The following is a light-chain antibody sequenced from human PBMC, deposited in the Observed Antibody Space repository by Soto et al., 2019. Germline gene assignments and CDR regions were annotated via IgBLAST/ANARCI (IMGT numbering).Light chain of an antibody. Sequence: EIVMTQSPATLSVSPGETASLSCRASQSAGNFLAWYQQKPGQAPRLLIYYISTRATAIPARFSGIGSGTECTLTFNFLQSEDSAVYYCQQHNQWPITVGQGTRLEIK. V-gene: IGKV3D-15*01. J-gene: IGKJ5*01. CDR2: YIS. CDR1: QSAGNF. CDR3: QQHNQWPIT.